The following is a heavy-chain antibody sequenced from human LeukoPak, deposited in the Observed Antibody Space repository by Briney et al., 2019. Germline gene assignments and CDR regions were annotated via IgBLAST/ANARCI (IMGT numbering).Heavy chain of an antibody. J-gene: IGHJ4*02. Sequence: EASVKVSCKASGDTFTSYAISWVRQAPGQGLEWMGGIIPIFGTTNYAQKFQGRVTMTADASTSTAYMELSSLRSEDTAVYYCARGGGTTVVTLDFDYWGEGTLVTVSS. CDR2: IIPIFGTT. CDR3: ARGGGTTVVTLDFDY. CDR1: GDTFTSYA. V-gene: IGHV1-69*13. D-gene: IGHD4-23*01.